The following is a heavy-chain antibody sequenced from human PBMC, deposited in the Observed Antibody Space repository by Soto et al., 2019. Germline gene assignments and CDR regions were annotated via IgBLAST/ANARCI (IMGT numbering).Heavy chain of an antibody. J-gene: IGHJ5*02. D-gene: IGHD3-16*01. Sequence: SETLSLTCTVSGGSISNYYWNWIRQPPGKGLEWIGYISYSGNTNYNPSLKSRVNISVDTSKNQFSLRLSSVTAADTAVYYCACSPYVHRQHNCFDPWGQGTLVTLSS. CDR2: ISYSGNT. CDR3: ACSPYVHRQHNCFDP. CDR1: GGSISNYY. V-gene: IGHV4-59*08.